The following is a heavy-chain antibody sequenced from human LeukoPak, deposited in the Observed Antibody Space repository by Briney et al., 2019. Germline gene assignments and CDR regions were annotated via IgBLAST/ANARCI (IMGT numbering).Heavy chain of an antibody. Sequence: KPSETLSLTCTVSGGSITDHYWSWIRQPAGKGLEWIGRIYSSGTTNYNPSLKSRVTMSVDTSKNQFSLNLNSVTAADTAVYYCSRHQVGTTWDYWGQAILVTVSS. CDR2: IYSSGTT. V-gene: IGHV4-4*07. CDR1: GGSITDHY. J-gene: IGHJ4*02. CDR3: SRHQVGTTWDY. D-gene: IGHD1-7*01.